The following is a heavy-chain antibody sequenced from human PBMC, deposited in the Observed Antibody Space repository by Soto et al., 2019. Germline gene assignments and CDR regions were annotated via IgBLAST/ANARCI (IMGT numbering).Heavy chain of an antibody. CDR1: GFTFSNYE. CDR2: ISNNGAHT. Sequence: EAQLVESGGGYVQPGGSLRLSCAASGFTFSNYEMHWVRQAPGKGLEYVSGISNNGAHTDYAKSVKGRFTISRDNSENTLYLQMGSLGAEDMALYYCARRGYGSRWPNVYMDVWGKGTTVTVSS. CDR3: ARRGYGSRWPNVYMDV. V-gene: IGHV3-64*01. D-gene: IGHD6-13*01. J-gene: IGHJ6*03.